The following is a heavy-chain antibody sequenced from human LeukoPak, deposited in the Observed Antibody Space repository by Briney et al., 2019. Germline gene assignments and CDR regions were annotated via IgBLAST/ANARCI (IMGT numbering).Heavy chain of an antibody. CDR2: IYSSGNT. CDR3: ARRRSSSWGIDY. CDR1: GFTVSSNY. D-gene: IGHD6-13*01. V-gene: IGHV3-66*02. J-gene: IGHJ4*02. Sequence: PGGSLRLFCAASGFTVSSNYMSWVRQAPGKGLEWVSVIYSSGNTYYADSVKDRFTISRDNSKNTMYLQMNSLRTEDTAVYYCARRRSSSWGIDYWGQGTLVTVSS.